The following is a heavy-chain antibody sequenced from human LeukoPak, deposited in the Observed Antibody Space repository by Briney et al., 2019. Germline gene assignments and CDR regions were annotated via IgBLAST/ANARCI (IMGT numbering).Heavy chain of an antibody. CDR2: ITASGTAM. J-gene: IGHJ6*02. CDR3: ARFSGSAYYYYGMDV. CDR1: GFTFSSYS. D-gene: IGHD3-10*01. V-gene: IGHV3-48*04. Sequence: GGSLRLSCAASGFTFSSYSMNWVRQAPGKGLEWVSHITASGTAMFYADSVKGRFTISRDNAKNSLYLQMNSLRAEDTAVYYCARFSGSAYYYYGMDVWGQGTTVTVSS.